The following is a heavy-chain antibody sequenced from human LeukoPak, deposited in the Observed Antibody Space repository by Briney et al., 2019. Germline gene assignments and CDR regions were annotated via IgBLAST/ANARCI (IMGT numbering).Heavy chain of an antibody. D-gene: IGHD3-9*01. Sequence: ASVKVSCKASGYTFTSYAFRWVRQAPGQGLEWMGWISAYNGNTNYAQKFQGRVTMTRNTSISTAYMELSSLRSEDTAVYYCARDILTDYSFDYWGQGTLVTVSS. CDR1: GYTFTSYA. CDR2: ISAYNGNT. CDR3: ARDILTDYSFDY. V-gene: IGHV1-18*01. J-gene: IGHJ4*02.